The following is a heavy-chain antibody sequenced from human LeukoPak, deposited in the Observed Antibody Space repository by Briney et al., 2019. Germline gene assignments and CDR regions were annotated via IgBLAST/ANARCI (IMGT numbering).Heavy chain of an antibody. D-gene: IGHD3-10*01. CDR1: GGSISSSNW. V-gene: IGHV4-4*02. CDR2: IYHSGST. CDR3: ARDLRDYYGSGSPHLGY. J-gene: IGHJ4*02. Sequence: SETLSLTCAVSGGSISSSNWWSWLRQPPGKGLEWIGEIYHSGSTNYNPSLKSRVTISVDKSKNQFSLKLSSVTAADTAVYYCARDLRDYYGSGSPHLGYWGQGTLVTVSS.